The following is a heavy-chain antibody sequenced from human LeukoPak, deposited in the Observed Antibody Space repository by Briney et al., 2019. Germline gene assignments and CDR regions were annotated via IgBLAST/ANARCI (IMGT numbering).Heavy chain of an antibody. CDR3: ARIYYDSSGYRLFDY. CDR1: GFTFSSYW. V-gene: IGHV3-7*02. Sequence: GGSLRLSCAASGFTFSSYWMSWVRQAPGKGLEWMANIKQDGSEKYYVDSVKGRFTISRDNTKNSLYLQMNSLRAEDTAVYYCARIYYDSSGYRLFDYWGQGTLVTVSS. J-gene: IGHJ4*02. D-gene: IGHD3-22*01. CDR2: IKQDGSEK.